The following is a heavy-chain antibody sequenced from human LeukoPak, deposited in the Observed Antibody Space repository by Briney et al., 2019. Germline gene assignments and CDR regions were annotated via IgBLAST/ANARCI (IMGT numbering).Heavy chain of an antibody. Sequence: GGSLRLSCAASGFTVSSNYMSWVRQAPGKGLEWVSVIYSGGSTYYADSVKGRFTISRDNSKNTLYLQMNSLRAEDTAVYYCARSGVEMATIYLFDYWGQGTLVTVSS. CDR2: IYSGGST. CDR1: GFTVSSNY. V-gene: IGHV3-53*01. J-gene: IGHJ4*02. D-gene: IGHD5-24*01. CDR3: ARSGVEMATIYLFDY.